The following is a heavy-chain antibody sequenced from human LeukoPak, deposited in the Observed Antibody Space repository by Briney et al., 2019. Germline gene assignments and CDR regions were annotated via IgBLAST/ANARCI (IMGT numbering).Heavy chain of an antibody. V-gene: IGHV3-7*01. D-gene: IGHD4-17*01. Sequence: GASLKLSCAASGFTFSSYWMSWVRQAPGKGLEWVANIKPDGSAKYYADSVKGRFTISRDNAKNSLYLQVNSLRAEDTAVYYCAGESVDYGDYYFDYWGQGTLVTVSS. CDR1: GFTFSSYW. J-gene: IGHJ4*02. CDR2: IKPDGSAK. CDR3: AGESVDYGDYYFDY.